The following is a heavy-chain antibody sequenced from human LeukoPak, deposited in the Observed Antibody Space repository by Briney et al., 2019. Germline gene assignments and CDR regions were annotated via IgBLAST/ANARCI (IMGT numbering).Heavy chain of an antibody. D-gene: IGHD1-26*01. CDR1: GFTFSSYS. Sequence: GGSLRLSCAASGFTFSSYSMNWVRQAPGKGLEWVSYISSSSSTIYYADSVKGRFTISKDNAKNSLYLQMNSLRAEDTAVYYCAKGGKWDVTPFDYWGQGTLVTASS. CDR3: AKGGKWDVTPFDY. CDR2: ISSSSSTI. J-gene: IGHJ4*02. V-gene: IGHV3-48*01.